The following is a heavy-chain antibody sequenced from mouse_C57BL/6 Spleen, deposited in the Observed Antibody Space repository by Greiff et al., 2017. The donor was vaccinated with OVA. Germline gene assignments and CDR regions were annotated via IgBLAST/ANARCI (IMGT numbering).Heavy chain of an antibody. Sequence: EVQLQQSGPELVKPGASVKIPCKASGYTFTDYNMDWVKQSHGKSLEWIGDINPNNGGTIYNQKFKGKATLTVDKSSSTAYMELRSLTSEDTAVYYCARRNYGSHWYFDVWGTGTTVTVSS. CDR3: ARRNYGSHWYFDV. J-gene: IGHJ1*03. CDR2: INPNNGGT. CDR1: GYTFTDYN. D-gene: IGHD1-1*01. V-gene: IGHV1-18*01.